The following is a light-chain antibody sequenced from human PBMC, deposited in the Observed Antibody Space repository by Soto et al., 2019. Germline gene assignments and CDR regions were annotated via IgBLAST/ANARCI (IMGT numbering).Light chain of an antibody. CDR2: GAS. CDR1: QSVTSNY. V-gene: IGKV3-20*01. Sequence: EIGLTQSPGTLSLSPGDRATLSCGASQSVTSNYLAWYQQKPGQAPRLLIFGASTRATGIPDRFSGSGSGTDFTLTISSLEPEDFAVYYCQHYYTSYTTFGQGTKVEIK. J-gene: IGKJ1*01. CDR3: QHYYTSYTT.